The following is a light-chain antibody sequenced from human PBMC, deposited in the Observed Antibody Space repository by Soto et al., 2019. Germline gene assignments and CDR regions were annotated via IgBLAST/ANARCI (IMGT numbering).Light chain of an antibody. V-gene: IGKV3-15*01. CDR3: QQYNNWPYT. CDR1: QSVSSN. Sequence: EIVMTQSPATRSVSPGERATLSCRASQSVSSNLAWYQQKPGQAPRLLIYGASPRATGIPARFSGSGSGTEFTLTISSLQSEDFAVYYRQQYNNWPYTFGQGTKLEIK. J-gene: IGKJ2*01. CDR2: GAS.